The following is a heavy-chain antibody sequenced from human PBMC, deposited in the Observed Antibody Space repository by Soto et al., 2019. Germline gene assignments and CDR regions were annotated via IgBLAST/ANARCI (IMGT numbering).Heavy chain of an antibody. CDR3: ARDLRLDGVSGAALEPYYYYGMDV. V-gene: IGHV4-59*01. J-gene: IGHJ6*02. Sequence: SETLSLTCTVSGGSISSYYWSWIRQPPGKGLEWIGYIYYSGSTNYNPSLKSRVTISVDTSKNQFSLKLSSVTAADTAVYYCARDLRLDGVSGAALEPYYYYGMDVWGQGTTVTVSS. CDR1: GGSISSYY. CDR2: IYYSGST. D-gene: IGHD3-10*01.